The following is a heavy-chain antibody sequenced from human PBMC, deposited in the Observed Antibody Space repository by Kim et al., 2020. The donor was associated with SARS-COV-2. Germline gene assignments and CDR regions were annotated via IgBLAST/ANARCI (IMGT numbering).Heavy chain of an antibody. CDR2: IRTYNGDT. Sequence: ASVKVSCKASGYTFTNYAITWVRQAPGQGPEWMGWIRTYNGDTKFAQKFQGRVTLTTDTSTSTAYMELRTLKSDDTAIYYCARDNNGAARTWGQGTTVIVSS. CDR3: ARDNNGAART. V-gene: IGHV1-18*04. CDR1: GYTFTNYA. J-gene: IGHJ6*02. D-gene: IGHD2-15*01.